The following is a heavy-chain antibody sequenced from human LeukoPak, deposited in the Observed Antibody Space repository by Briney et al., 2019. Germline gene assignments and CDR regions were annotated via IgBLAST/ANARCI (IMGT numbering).Heavy chain of an antibody. CDR1: GFTFSSYW. J-gene: IGHJ6*04. CDR3: AELGITMIGGV. V-gene: IGHV3-7*01. Sequence: PGGSLRLSCAASGFTFSSYWMSWVRQAPGKGLEWVANIRQDGSEKWYVDSVKGRFTISRDNAKNSLYLQMNSLRAGDTAVYYCAELGITMIGGVWGKGTTVTISS. D-gene: IGHD3-10*02. CDR2: IRQDGSEK.